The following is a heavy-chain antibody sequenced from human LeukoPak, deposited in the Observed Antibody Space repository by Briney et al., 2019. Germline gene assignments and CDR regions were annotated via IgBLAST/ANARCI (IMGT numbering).Heavy chain of an antibody. J-gene: IGHJ4*02. V-gene: IGHV3-30*03. CDR1: GFTFSSYG. CDR2: ISYDGSNK. CDR3: ARAVPSRQAIDY. Sequence: GGSLRLSCAASGFTFSSYGMHWVRQAPGKGLEWVAVISYDGSNKYYADSVKGRFTISRDNSKNTLYLQMNSLRAEDTAVYYCARAVPSRQAIDYWGQGTLVTVSS.